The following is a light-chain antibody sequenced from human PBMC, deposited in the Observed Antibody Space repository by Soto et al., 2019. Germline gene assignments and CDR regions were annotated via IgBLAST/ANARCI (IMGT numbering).Light chain of an antibody. CDR1: HSLSSSY. Sequence: EIVLTQSPVTLSLSPGERATLSCRASHSLSSSYLVWYQQKPGQAPRLLIYGASSRATGIPDRFSGSGSGTDFTLTISRLEPEDFAVYYCQHYGNTPPSVTFGPGTKVDIK. CDR2: GAS. CDR3: QHYGNTPPSVT. V-gene: IGKV3-20*01. J-gene: IGKJ3*01.